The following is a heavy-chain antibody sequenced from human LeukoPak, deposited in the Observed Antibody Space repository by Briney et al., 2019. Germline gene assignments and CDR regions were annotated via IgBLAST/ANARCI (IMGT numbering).Heavy chain of an antibody. CDR3: AKSGFDY. Sequence: GGSLRLSCAASVFTATNKYMTCVCEAPGKGLEWVSLIYNDGRTYYADSVKGRCTISRDNLKNVLYLQMNSLRAEDTAVYYCAKSGFDYWGQGTLVTVSS. V-gene: IGHV3-66*02. D-gene: IGHD3-10*01. CDR2: IYNDGRT. J-gene: IGHJ4*02. CDR1: VFTATNKY.